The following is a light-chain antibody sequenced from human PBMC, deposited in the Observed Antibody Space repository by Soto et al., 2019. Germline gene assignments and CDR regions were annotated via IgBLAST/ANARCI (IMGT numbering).Light chain of an antibody. J-gene: IGKJ1*01. Sequence: IQVTQSPSSLSASPGDRITITCRASHDIKKFLAWYQQKPGKVPHLLIYAASTLRPGVPSRFSGNASGTDFTLTIASLQPEDVATYYCQKYDRAPAAFGQGTKVDVK. V-gene: IGKV1-27*01. CDR3: QKYDRAPAA. CDR2: AAS. CDR1: HDIKKF.